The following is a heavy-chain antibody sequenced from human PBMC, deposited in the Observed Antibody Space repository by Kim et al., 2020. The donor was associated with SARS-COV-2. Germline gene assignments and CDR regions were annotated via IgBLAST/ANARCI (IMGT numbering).Heavy chain of an antibody. J-gene: IGHJ4*02. CDR3: ARGRKSGTVKLELGSYTDY. CDR1: GGSFSGYY. D-gene: IGHD1-7*01. V-gene: IGHV4-34*01. Sequence: SETLSLTCAVYGGSFSGYYWSWIRQPPGKGLEWIGEINHSGSTNYNPSLKSRVTISVDTSKNQFSLKLSSVTAADTAVYYCARGRKSGTVKLELGSYTDYWGQGTLVTVSS. CDR2: INHSGST.